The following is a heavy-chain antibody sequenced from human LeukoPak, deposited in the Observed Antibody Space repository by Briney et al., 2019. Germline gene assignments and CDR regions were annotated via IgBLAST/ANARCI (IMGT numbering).Heavy chain of an antibody. CDR3: ARDREVVTAIVDYFDY. D-gene: IGHD2-21*02. V-gene: IGHV3-11*01. CDR2: ISSSGSTI. CDR1: GFTFSDYY. J-gene: IGHJ4*02. Sequence: GGSLRLSCAASGFTFSDYYMSWIRQAPGKGLEWVSYISSSGSTIYYADSVKGRFTISRDNAKNSLYLQMNSLRAEDTAVYYCARDREVVTAIVDYFDYWGQGTLVTVSS.